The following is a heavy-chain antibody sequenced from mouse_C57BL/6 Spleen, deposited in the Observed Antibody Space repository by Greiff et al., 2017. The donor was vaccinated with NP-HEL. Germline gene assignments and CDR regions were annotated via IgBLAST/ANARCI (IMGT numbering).Heavy chain of an antibody. V-gene: IGHV1-7*01. CDR3: ARSDYGNSFAY. J-gene: IGHJ3*01. CDR1: GYTFTSYW. D-gene: IGHD2-1*01. CDR2: INPSSGYT. Sequence: QVHVKQSGAELAKPGASVKLSCKASGYTFTSYWMHWVKQRPGQGLEWIGYINPSSGYTKYNQKFKDKATLTADKSSSTAYMQLSSLTYEDSAVYYCARSDYGNSFAYWGQGTLVTVSA.